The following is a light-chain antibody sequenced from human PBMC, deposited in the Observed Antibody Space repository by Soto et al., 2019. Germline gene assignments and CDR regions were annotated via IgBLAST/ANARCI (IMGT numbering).Light chain of an antibody. Sequence: TQSPGTLSLSPGERATLSCRASQSVSSSYLAWYQQKPGKAPKVLIYKASSLESGVPSRFSGSGSGTEFTLTISSLQPDDFATYYCQQYNSYSYTFGQGTKLEIK. CDR3: QQYNSYSYT. J-gene: IGKJ2*01. V-gene: IGKV1-5*03. CDR1: QSVSSS. CDR2: KAS.